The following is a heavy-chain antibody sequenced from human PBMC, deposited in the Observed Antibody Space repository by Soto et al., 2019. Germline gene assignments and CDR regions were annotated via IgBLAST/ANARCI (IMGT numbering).Heavy chain of an antibody. V-gene: IGHV1-2*04. CDR2: INPNSGGT. D-gene: IGHD2-15*01. Sequence: ASVKVSCTNSGYTITGNYIHCVRQTPGQGLEWMGWINPNSGGTNYAQKFQGWVTMTRDTSISTAYMELSRLRSDDTAVYYCARGYSRGILLLRPMCYFNYWGQGTLVTVSS. J-gene: IGHJ4*02. CDR3: ARGYSRGILLLRPMCYFNY. CDR1: GYTITGNY.